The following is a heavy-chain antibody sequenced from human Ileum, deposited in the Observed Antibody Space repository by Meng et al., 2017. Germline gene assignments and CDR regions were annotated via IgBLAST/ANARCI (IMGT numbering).Heavy chain of an antibody. Sequence: QVPVVQAGAEAKKPGASGKVSCTASGYTLTDYYMHWVRQAPGHGLEWMGRINLNTGGASFAQKFQGRVTMTRDTSISTAYMELSRPTSDDTAVYYCTRVKDTTVVEFSEKFDYWGQGTLVTVSS. CDR1: GYTLTDYY. CDR3: TRVKDTTVVEFSEKFDY. CDR2: INLNTGGA. J-gene: IGHJ4*02. D-gene: IGHD5-18*01. V-gene: IGHV1-2*06.